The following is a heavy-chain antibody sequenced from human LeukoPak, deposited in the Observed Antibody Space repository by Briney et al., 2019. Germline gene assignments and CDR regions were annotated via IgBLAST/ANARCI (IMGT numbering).Heavy chain of an antibody. Sequence: KPSETLSLTCTVSGGSISSYYWSWIRQPPGKGLEWIGYIYYSGSTNYNPSLKSRVTISVDTSKNQFSLKLSSVTAADTAVYYCARGGAARLLDYWGQGTLVTVSS. D-gene: IGHD6-6*01. CDR3: ARGGAARLLDY. CDR2: IYYSGST. CDR1: GGSISSYY. J-gene: IGHJ4*02. V-gene: IGHV4-59*01.